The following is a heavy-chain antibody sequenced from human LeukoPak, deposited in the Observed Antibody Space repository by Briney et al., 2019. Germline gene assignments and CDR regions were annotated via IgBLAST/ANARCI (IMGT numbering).Heavy chain of an antibody. CDR1: LFSFDDYA. J-gene: IGHJ4*02. CDR2: ISWNSGSI. Sequence: GGCLRLSCAASLFSFDDYAMHWVRHAPGKGLEWVSGISWNSGSIGYTDSVKGRFSISRDKAKNSLYLKMNSLRAEDMALYYCAKVGRPGYCSGGSCYLFDYWGQGTLVTVSS. V-gene: IGHV3-9*03. CDR3: AKVGRPGYCSGGSCYLFDY. D-gene: IGHD2-15*01.